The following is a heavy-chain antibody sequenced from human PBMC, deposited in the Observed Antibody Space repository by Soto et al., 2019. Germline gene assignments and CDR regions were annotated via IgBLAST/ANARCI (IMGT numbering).Heavy chain of an antibody. V-gene: IGHV4-39*01. D-gene: IGHD3-22*01. J-gene: IGHJ3*02. Sequence: PSETLSLTCTVSGGSISSSSYYWGWIRQPPGKGLEWIGSIYYSGSTYYNPSLKGRVTISVDTSKNQFSLKLSSVTAADTAVYYCARHWGHYYDSSGYYYSDAFDIWGQGTMVTVSS. CDR2: IYYSGST. CDR1: GGSISSSSYY. CDR3: ARHWGHYYDSSGYYYSDAFDI.